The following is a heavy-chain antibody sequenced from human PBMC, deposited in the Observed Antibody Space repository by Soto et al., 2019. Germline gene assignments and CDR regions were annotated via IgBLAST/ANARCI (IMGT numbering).Heavy chain of an antibody. CDR2: IWYDGGKK. CDR3: ACDTGGGAMSGDALDI. D-gene: IGHD3-10*02. V-gene: IGHV3-33*01. CDR1: GFTFSNYA. Sequence: QVQLVESGGGVVQPGRSLRLSCAASGFTFSNYAMHWVRQPPGKGLEWVAIIWYDGGKKYYADSVKGRFTISRDNSKNTMYLEMKRLRGGDAAVYVCACDTGGGAMSGDALDIWGQGTMVTVSS. J-gene: IGHJ3*02.